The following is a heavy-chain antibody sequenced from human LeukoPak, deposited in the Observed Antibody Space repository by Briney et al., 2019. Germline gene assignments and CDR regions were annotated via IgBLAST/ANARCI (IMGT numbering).Heavy chain of an antibody. CDR3: ATLHQLPDNWFDP. Sequence: ASAKVSCKASGYTFTSYGISWVRQAPGQGLEWMGWISAYNGNTNYAQKLQGRVTMTTDTSTSTAYMELRSLRSDDTAVYYCATLHQLPDNWFDPWGQGTLSPSPQ. CDR2: ISAYNGNT. D-gene: IGHD2-2*01. J-gene: IGHJ5*02. CDR1: GYTFTSYG. V-gene: IGHV1-18*01.